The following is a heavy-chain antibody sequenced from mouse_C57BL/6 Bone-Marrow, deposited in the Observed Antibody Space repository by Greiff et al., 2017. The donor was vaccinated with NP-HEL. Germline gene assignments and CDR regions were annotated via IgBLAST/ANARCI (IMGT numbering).Heavy chain of an antibody. CDR3: ARDYYGSPYYFDY. D-gene: IGHD1-1*01. V-gene: IGHV1-82*01. CDR2: IYPGDGDT. J-gene: IGHJ2*01. Sequence: LVESGPELVKPGASVKISCKASGYAFSSSWMNWVKQRPGKGLEWIGRIYPGDGDTNYNGKFKGKATLTADKSSSTAYMQLSSLTSEDSAVYFCARDYYGSPYYFDYWGQGTTLTVSS. CDR1: GYAFSSSW.